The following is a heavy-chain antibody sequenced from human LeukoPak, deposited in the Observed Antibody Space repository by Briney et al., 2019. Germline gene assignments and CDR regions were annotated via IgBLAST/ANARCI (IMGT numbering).Heavy chain of an antibody. CDR2: IDADNGDT. V-gene: IGHV1-3*01. CDR3: ARGSTSDWPLDH. D-gene: IGHD6-19*01. CDR1: GYTFNAYT. J-gene: IGHJ4*02. Sequence: ASVKVSCKASGYTFNAYTTHWLRQAPGQRFEWMGWIDADNGDTSYSQNLQGGVTISRDTSARTVYMELSSLRSEDTAAYYCARGSTSDWPLDHWGQETLVTISP.